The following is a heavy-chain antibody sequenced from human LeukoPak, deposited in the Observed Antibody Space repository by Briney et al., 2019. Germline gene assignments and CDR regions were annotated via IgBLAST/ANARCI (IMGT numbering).Heavy chain of an antibody. CDR2: IKSKTDGGTT. CDR3: TTEYYYDSSGYRTFDY. V-gene: IGHV3-15*01. CDR1: GFTFSNAW. J-gene: IGHJ4*02. D-gene: IGHD3-22*01. Sequence: PGGSLRLSCAASGFTFSNAWMSWVRQAPGKGLEWVGRIKSKTDGGTTDYAAPVKGRFTISRDDPKNTLYLQMNSLKTEDTAVYYCTTEYYYDSSGYRTFDYWGQGTLVTVSS.